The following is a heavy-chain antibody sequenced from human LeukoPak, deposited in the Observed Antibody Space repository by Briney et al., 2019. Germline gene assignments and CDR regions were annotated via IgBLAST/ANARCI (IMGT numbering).Heavy chain of an antibody. J-gene: IGHJ4*02. CDR3: ATASHGGWLQWYDY. D-gene: IGHD5-24*01. Sequence: SETLSLTCTVSGGSISSNYWSWIRQPPGKGLEWIGYIYYSGSTNYNPSLKSRVTISVDTSKNQFSLKLSSVTAADTAVYYCATASHGGWLQWYDYWGQGTLVTVSS. V-gene: IGHV4-59*01. CDR1: GGSISSNY. CDR2: IYYSGST.